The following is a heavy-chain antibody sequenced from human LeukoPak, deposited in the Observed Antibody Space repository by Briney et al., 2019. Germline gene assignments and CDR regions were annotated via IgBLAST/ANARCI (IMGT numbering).Heavy chain of an antibody. Sequence: GGSLRLSCAASGFSVSSNYMSWVRQSPGKGLEWVSVLYSGGTTSYADSVKGRFTISRDNSKNTLYLQMNSLRAEDTAVYYCARYCSGGSCYSGRGDDAFDIWGQGTMVTVS. J-gene: IGHJ3*02. V-gene: IGHV3-66*01. CDR3: ARYCSGGSCYSGRGDDAFDI. CDR1: GFSVSSNY. CDR2: LYSGGTT. D-gene: IGHD2-15*01.